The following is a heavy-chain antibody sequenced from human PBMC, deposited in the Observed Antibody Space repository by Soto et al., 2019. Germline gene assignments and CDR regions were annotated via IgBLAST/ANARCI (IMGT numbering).Heavy chain of an antibody. CDR1: GGSISSGGYS. D-gene: IGHD5-12*01. CDR3: ARGNRDGYKGRFDP. J-gene: IGHJ5*02. V-gene: IGHV4-30-2*01. CDR2: ICHSGST. Sequence: SETLSLTCAVSGGSISSGGYSWSWLRQPPGKGLEGSGYICHSGSTYYNPSLKSRVTISVDRSKNQFSLRLRSVTAADTAVYYCARGNRDGYKGRFDPWGQGTLVTVSS.